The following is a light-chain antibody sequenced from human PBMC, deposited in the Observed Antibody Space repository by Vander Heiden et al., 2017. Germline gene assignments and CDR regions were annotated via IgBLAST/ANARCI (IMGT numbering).Light chain of an antibody. V-gene: IGLV3-21*02. Sequence: SYVLTPPPSVSAAPGQTARITCGGNHIGSKSVHWYQQKPGQAPVLVVYDDSDRPSGIPERFSGSNSGNTATLTISRVEAGDEADYYCQVWDSSSDHSVVFGGGTKLTVL. J-gene: IGLJ2*01. CDR3: QVWDSSSDHSVV. CDR1: HIGSKS. CDR2: DDS.